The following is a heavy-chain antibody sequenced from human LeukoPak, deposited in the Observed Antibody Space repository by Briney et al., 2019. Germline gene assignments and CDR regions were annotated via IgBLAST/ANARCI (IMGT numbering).Heavy chain of an antibody. CDR2: ITSDGSTT. CDR1: GFTFRSYW. D-gene: IGHD3-16*01. J-gene: IGHJ4*01. CDR3: AGDYIWGRLF. V-gene: IGHV3-74*01. Sequence: GGSLRLSCAASGFTFRSYWMNWVRQAPGKGLMWVSRITSDGSTTWYADSVKGRFTVSRDNAKNTLFLEMNSLRDEDTAVYYCAGDYIWGRLFWGQGTLVTVSS.